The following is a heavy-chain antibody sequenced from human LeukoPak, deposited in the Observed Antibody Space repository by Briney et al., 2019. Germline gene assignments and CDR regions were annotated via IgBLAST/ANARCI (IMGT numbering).Heavy chain of an antibody. D-gene: IGHD6-6*01. J-gene: IGHJ4*02. CDR2: ISGSGTIT. CDR3: AILTTHSSSSQFDY. Sequence: QPGESLRLSCAASGFTFSRYAMSWVRQAPGKGLEWVSAISGSGTITYYADSVKGRFTISRDNSKDTLYLQMNSLRAKDTAIYFCAILTTHSSSSQFDYWGQGTLVTVSS. CDR1: GFTFSRYA. V-gene: IGHV3-23*01.